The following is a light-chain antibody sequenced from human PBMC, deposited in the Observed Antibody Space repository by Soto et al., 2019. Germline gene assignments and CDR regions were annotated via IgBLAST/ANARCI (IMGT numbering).Light chain of an antibody. Sequence: DIQLTQSPSFLSASIGDGITITCRASQGINNYLAWYQQKPGKAPKLLIHTASTLQSGVPSRFSGSRAGTEFTLTLRSLQPEDFATYYCQQRHSYPITFGQGTRLEIK. CDR3: QQRHSYPIT. CDR2: TAS. CDR1: QGINNY. V-gene: IGKV1-9*01. J-gene: IGKJ5*01.